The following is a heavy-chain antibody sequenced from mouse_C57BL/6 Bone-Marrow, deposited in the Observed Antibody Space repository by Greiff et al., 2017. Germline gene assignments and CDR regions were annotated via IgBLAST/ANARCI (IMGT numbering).Heavy chain of an antibody. J-gene: IGHJ4*01. CDR2: INPSSGST. Sequence: QVQLQQSGAELAKPGASVKLSCKASGYTFTSYWMHWVKQRPGQGLEWIGYINPSSGSTKYNQKFKDKATLTADTSSSTASMQLSSLTYDDSAVYYCASGKAMDYWGQGTSVTVSS. V-gene: IGHV1-7*01. CDR3: ASGKAMDY. CDR1: GYTFTSYW.